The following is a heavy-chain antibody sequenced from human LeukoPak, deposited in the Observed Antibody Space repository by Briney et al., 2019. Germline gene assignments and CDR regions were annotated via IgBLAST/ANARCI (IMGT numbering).Heavy chain of an antibody. J-gene: IGHJ3*01. CDR1: GFIFSTYG. V-gene: IGHV3-30*03. CDR3: ARCIVAVPSGSHVNRGYDFDAVDL. CDR2: ISYDGRNT. Sequence: GGSLRLSCAASGFIFSTYGMHWVRQAPGKGLEWMALISYDGRNTFYADSVKGRFTISRDNSKNAVHLQLNSLRADDTAVYWCARCIVAVPSGSHVNRGYDFDAVDLWGQGTMVTVSS. D-gene: IGHD5-12*01.